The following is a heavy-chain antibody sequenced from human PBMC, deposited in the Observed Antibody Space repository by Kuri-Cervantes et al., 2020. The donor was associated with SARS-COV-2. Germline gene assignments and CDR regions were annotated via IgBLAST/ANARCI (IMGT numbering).Heavy chain of an antibody. CDR3: ARETPEHTSSWFDY. CDR1: GFTFSSYG. Sequence: GESLKISCAASGFTFSSYGMHWVRQAPGKGLEWVAVIWYDGSNKYYADSVKGRFTISRDNSKSTLYLQMNSLRPEDTAVYYCARETPEHTSSWFDYWGQGSLVTVSS. J-gene: IGHJ4*02. D-gene: IGHD6-13*01. V-gene: IGHV3-33*01. CDR2: IWYDGSNK.